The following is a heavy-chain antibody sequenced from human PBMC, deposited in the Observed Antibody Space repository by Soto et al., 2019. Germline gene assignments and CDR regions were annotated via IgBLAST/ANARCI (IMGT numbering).Heavy chain of an antibody. CDR3: ITDGRSDF. CDR1: GLTFSKVW. Sequence: EVQLQESGGGLVKPGGSLRLSCVASGLTFSKVWMSWVRQAPGKGLEWLARITSQSDGETTDYAAPVKDRFIISRDDSRNTVFLQMSSLKTEDTAVYYCITDGRSDFWGQGTLVTVSS. CDR2: ITSQSDGETT. V-gene: IGHV3-15*01. J-gene: IGHJ4*02.